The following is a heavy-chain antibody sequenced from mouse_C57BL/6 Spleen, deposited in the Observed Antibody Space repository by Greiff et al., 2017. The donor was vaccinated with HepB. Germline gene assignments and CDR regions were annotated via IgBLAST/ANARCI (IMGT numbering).Heavy chain of an antibody. V-gene: IGHV14-2*01. CDR2: IDPEDGET. CDR1: GFNIKDYY. Sequence: EVKLLESGAELVKPGASVKLSCTASGFNIKDYYMHWVKQRTEQGLEWIGRIDPEDGETKYAPKFQGKATITADTSSNTAYLQLSSLTSEDTAVYYCARSRATVVAYYYAMDYWGQGTSVTVSS. CDR3: ARSRATVVAYYYAMDY. J-gene: IGHJ4*01. D-gene: IGHD1-1*01.